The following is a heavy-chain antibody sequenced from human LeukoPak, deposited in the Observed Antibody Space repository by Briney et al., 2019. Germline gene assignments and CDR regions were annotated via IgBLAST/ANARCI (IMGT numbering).Heavy chain of an antibody. CDR3: ARGSASSSWYKSDDY. Sequence: PGGSLRLSCAASGFTFSSYSVNWVRQAPGKGLEWVSSISSSSSYIYYADLVKGRFTISRDNAKNPLYLQMNSLRAEDTAVYYCARGSASSSWYKSDDYWGQGTLVTVSS. J-gene: IGHJ4*02. CDR1: GFTFSSYS. CDR2: ISSSSSYI. D-gene: IGHD6-13*01. V-gene: IGHV3-21*01.